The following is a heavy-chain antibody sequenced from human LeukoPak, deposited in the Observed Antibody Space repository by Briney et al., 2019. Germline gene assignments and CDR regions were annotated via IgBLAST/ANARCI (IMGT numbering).Heavy chain of an antibody. V-gene: IGHV1-2*02. D-gene: IGHD6-6*01. J-gene: IGHJ4*02. CDR3: ARGFDSSSSD. CDR1: GYIFSNYG. CDR2: INPNSGGT. Sequence: ASVKVSCKASGYIFSNYGISWVRQAPGQGLEWMGWINPNSGGTNYAQKFQGRVTMTRDTSISTAYMELSRLRSDDTAVYYCARGFDSSSSDWGQGTLVTVSS.